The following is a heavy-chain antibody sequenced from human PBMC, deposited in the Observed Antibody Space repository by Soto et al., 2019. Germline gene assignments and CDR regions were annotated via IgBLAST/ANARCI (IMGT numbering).Heavy chain of an antibody. V-gene: IGHV4-59*01. CDR3: ARVWRGLEP. CDR1: GGSIIPYY. J-gene: IGHJ5*02. D-gene: IGHD3-10*01. CDR2: IYYTGST. Sequence: TLSLTCTVSGGSIIPYYWSWIRQPPGNGLECIGYIYYTGSTNYNPSLKSRVTMSVDRSKNQFSLNLRSVTAADTAVYYCARVWRGLEPWGQGTLVNVSS.